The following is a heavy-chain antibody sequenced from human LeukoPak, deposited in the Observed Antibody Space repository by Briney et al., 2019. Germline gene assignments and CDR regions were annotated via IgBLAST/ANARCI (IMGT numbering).Heavy chain of an antibody. J-gene: IGHJ4*02. CDR1: GGTFSSYA. CDR2: IIPIFGTA. D-gene: IGHD5-24*01. CDR3: ASIEGDGYNFGNY. V-gene: IGHV1-69*06. Sequence: GASVKVSCKASGGTFSSYAISWVRQAPGQGLEWMGGIIPIFGTANYARKFQGRGTITADKSTSTAYMELSSRRSEDKAVYYCASIEGDGYNFGNYWGQGTLVTVSS.